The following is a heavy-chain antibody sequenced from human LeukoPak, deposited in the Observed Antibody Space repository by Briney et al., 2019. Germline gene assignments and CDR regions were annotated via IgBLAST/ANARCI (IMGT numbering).Heavy chain of an antibody. V-gene: IGHV3-48*04. Sequence: GGSLRLSCAAYGFTFSSYSMNWVRQAPGKGLEWVSYISSSSSTIYYADSVKGRFTISRDNAKNSLYLQMNSLRAEDTAVYYCAGDPDSYGGNSVWFDPWGQGTLVTVSS. CDR2: ISSSSSTI. D-gene: IGHD4-23*01. J-gene: IGHJ5*02. CDR3: AGDPDSYGGNSVWFDP. CDR1: GFTFSSYS.